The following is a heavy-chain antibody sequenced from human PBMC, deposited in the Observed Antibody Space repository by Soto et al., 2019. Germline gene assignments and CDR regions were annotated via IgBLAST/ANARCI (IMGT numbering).Heavy chain of an antibody. Sequence: PSETLSLTCTVSGGSISSYYWSWIRQPPGKGLEWIGYIYYSGSTNYNPSLKSRVTISVDTSKNQFSLKLSSVTAADTAVYYCARLTGGTRMKYYYSYMDVGGKGTTVTVPS. D-gene: IGHD1-26*01. CDR3: ARLTGGTRMKYYYSYMDV. CDR2: IYYSGST. V-gene: IGHV4-59*08. J-gene: IGHJ6*03. CDR1: GGSISSYY.